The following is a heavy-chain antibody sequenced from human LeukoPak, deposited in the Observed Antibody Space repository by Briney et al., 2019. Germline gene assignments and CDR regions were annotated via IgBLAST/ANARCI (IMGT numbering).Heavy chain of an antibody. CDR2: IYYSGST. CDR3: ARGRGTGYSSSWSMGYFDY. V-gene: IGHV4-59*01. D-gene: IGHD6-13*01. J-gene: IGHJ4*02. CDR1: GGSISSYY. Sequence: PSETLPLTCTVSGGSISSYYWSWIRQPPGKGLEWIGYIYYSGSTNYNPSLKSRVTISVDTSKNQFSLKLSSVTAADTAVYYCARGRGTGYSSSWSMGYFDYWGQGTLVTVSS.